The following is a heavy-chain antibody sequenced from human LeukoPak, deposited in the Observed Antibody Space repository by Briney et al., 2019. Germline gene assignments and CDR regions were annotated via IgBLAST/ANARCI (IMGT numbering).Heavy chain of an antibody. Sequence: SETLSLTCTVSGGSISSYYWSWIRQPPGKGLEWIGYIYYSGSTNYNPSLKSRVTISVDTSKNQFSLKLSSVTAADTAVYYCASVYSSSYYGMDVWGQGTTVTVPS. V-gene: IGHV4-59*01. J-gene: IGHJ6*02. CDR1: GGSISSYY. CDR3: ASVYSSSYYGMDV. D-gene: IGHD6-6*01. CDR2: IYYSGST.